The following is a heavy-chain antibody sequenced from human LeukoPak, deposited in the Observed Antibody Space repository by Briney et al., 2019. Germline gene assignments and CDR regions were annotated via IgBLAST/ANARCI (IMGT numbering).Heavy chain of an antibody. Sequence: PGGSLRLSCAASGFTVSSDYMSWVRQAPGKGLEWVSVIYSGGSTYYADSVKGRFTISRDNSKNTLYLQMNSLRAEDTAVYYCARDGDFWSGYYIYWGQETLVTVSS. J-gene: IGHJ4*02. V-gene: IGHV3-53*01. CDR2: IYSGGST. CDR3: ARDGDFWSGYYIY. CDR1: GFTVSSDY. D-gene: IGHD3-3*01.